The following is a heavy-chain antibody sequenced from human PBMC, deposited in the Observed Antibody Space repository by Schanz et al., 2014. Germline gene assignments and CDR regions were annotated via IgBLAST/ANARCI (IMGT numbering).Heavy chain of an antibody. CDR1: GFTVSSNY. Sequence: EVQLVESGGGLIQPGGSLRLSCAVSGFTVSSNYMSWVRQAPGKGLEWVSTVYMSAASTRYADSVKSRFIISRDSSKNTLFLQMNSLRPEDTALYFCARDEGRDGYNLAFDVWGQGTLVTVSS. J-gene: IGHJ3*01. CDR3: ARDEGRDGYNLAFDV. D-gene: IGHD5-12*01. CDR2: VYMSAAST. V-gene: IGHV3-53*01.